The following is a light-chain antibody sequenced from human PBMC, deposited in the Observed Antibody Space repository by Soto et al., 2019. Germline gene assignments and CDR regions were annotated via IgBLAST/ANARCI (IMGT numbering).Light chain of an antibody. V-gene: IGLV2-14*01. CDR2: EVS. CDR1: SSDVGGYNY. Sequence: QSALTQPASVSGSPGQSITIPCTGTSSDVGGYNYVSWYQQHPGKAPKLMIYEVSNRPSGVSNRFSGSKSGNTASLTISGLQAXDEADYYCSSYTSSSTLESVFGTGTKV. J-gene: IGLJ1*01. CDR3: SSYTSSSTLESV.